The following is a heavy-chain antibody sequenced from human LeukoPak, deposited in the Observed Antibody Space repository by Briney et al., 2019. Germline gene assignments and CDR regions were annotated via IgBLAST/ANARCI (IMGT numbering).Heavy chain of an antibody. CDR3: AREYSASEH. V-gene: IGHV1-2*02. J-gene: IGHJ4*02. D-gene: IGHD5-12*01. CDR2: IDPYTGNT. Sequence: ASVKVSCKASGYIFSGYNIHWVRQAPGQGLEWMAWIDPYTGNTHYAQKFQGRITVTRDTSVSTTYMELSWLTSDDTARYYCAREYSASEHWGQGTLVTVSS. CDR1: GYIFSGYN.